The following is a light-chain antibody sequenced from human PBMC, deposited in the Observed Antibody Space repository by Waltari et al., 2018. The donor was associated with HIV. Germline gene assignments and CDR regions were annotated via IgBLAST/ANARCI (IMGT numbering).Light chain of an antibody. CDR1: SSDVGGHHY. CDR3: SSYTSSSTLV. V-gene: IGLV2-14*01. J-gene: IGLJ2*01. Sequence: QSALTQPASASGSPGQSITISCTGTSSDVGGHHYVHWYHQHPGKAPKLMIYEVSNRPSGVSNRFSGSKSGNTASLTISGLQAEDEADYYCSSYTSSSTLVFGGGTKLTVL. CDR2: EVS.